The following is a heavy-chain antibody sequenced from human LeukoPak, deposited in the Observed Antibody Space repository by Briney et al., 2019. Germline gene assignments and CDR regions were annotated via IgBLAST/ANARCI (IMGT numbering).Heavy chain of an antibody. V-gene: IGHV3-23*01. CDR1: RFTFSSYA. CDR2: IIGSGGST. J-gene: IGHJ4*02. D-gene: IGHD3-22*01. CDR3: AKTLSPYYYDSSGYFDY. Sequence: GGSLRLSCAASRFTFSSYAMSWVRQAPGKGLEWVSAIIGSGGSTYYADSVKGRFTISRDNSKNTLYLQMNSLRAEDTAVYYCAKTLSPYYYDSSGYFDYWGQGTLVTVSS.